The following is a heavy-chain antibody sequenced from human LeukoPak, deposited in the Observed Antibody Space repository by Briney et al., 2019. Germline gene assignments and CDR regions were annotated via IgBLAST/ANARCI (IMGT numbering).Heavy chain of an antibody. V-gene: IGHV4-34*01. J-gene: IGHJ6*03. Sequence: SETLSLTCAVYGGSFSGYYWSWIRQPPGKGLEWIGEINHSGSTNYNPSLKSRVTISVDTSKNQFSLKLSSVTAADTAVYYCARDLSAAAGNVNYYYMDVWGKGTTVTVSS. CDR3: ARDLSAAAGNVNYYYMDV. D-gene: IGHD6-13*01. CDR2: INHSGST. CDR1: GGSFSGYY.